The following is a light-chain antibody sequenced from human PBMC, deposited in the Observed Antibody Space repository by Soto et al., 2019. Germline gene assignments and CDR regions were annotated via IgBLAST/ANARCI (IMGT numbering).Light chain of an antibody. V-gene: IGKV1-5*01. J-gene: IGKJ1*01. CDR2: DAS. CDR3: QQYESERWT. Sequence: DIQMTQSPSTLSASVGDRVTITCRASQSISSWLAWYQQKPGKAPKLLIYDASSLETGAPSRFSGSGSGTEFTLTISGLQTDDFATYYCQQYESERWTFGHGSKVEIK. CDR1: QSISSW.